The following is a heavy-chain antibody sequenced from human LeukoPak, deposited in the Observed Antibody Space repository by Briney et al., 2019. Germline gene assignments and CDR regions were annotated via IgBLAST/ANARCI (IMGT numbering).Heavy chain of an antibody. Sequence: AGGSLRLSCAASGFTFSSFSMDWVRQAPGKGLEWLSYISSTSSTMLYTDSVKGRFTISRDNAKNSLYLQMHSLRAEDTAVYYCARSRSGYQFDYWGQGTLVTVSS. D-gene: IGHD2-2*01. CDR3: ARSRSGYQFDY. V-gene: IGHV3-48*01. CDR1: GFTFSSFS. CDR2: ISSTSSTM. J-gene: IGHJ4*02.